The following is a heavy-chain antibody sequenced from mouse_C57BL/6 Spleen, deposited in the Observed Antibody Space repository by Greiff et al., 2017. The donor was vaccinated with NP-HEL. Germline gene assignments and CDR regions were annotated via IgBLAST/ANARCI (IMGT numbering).Heavy chain of an antibody. D-gene: IGHD1-1*01. CDR1: GFSLTSYG. CDR2: IWSGGST. J-gene: IGHJ3*01. V-gene: IGHV2-2*01. CDR3: ATYLYGSSYVEAWFAY. Sequence: VQLQQSGPGLVQPSQSLSITCTVSGFSLTSYGVHWVRQSPGKGLEWLGVIWSGGSTDYNAAFISRLSISKDNSKSQVFFKMNSLQADDTAIYYCATYLYGSSYVEAWFAYWGQGTLVTVSA.